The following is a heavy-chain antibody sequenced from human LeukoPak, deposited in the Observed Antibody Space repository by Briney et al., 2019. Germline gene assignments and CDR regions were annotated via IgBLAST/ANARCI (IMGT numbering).Heavy chain of an antibody. V-gene: IGHV3-23*01. J-gene: IGHJ4*02. Sequence: GGSLRLSCAASGFTFSSYEMNWVRQAPGEGLEWVSAITGSGVSTYYADSVKGRFTISKDNSKNTLYLQMNSLRAEDTAVYYCAKRVSGWYLIDYWGQGALVTVSS. CDR3: AKRVSGWYLIDY. CDR1: GFTFSSYE. D-gene: IGHD6-19*01. CDR2: ITGSGVST.